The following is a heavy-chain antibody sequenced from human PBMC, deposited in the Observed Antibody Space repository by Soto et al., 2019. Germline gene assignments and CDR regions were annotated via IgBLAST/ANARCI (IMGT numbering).Heavy chain of an antibody. J-gene: IGHJ6*03. Sequence: SDTLSLTCTVSGGSISSYYWSWIRQPPGKGLEWIGYIYYNGSTNYNPSLKSRVTISVDTSKNQFSLKLSSVTAADTAVYYCASTKRPSDYYSYYYMDVWGKGTTVTVSS. CDR3: ASTKRPSDYYSYYYMDV. CDR1: GGSISSYY. CDR2: IYYNGST. V-gene: IGHV4-59*08.